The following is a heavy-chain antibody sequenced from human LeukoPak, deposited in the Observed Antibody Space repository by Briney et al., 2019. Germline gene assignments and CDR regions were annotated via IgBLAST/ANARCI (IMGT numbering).Heavy chain of an antibody. CDR3: AKCDSSGWYVEDY. Sequence: GGSLRLSCEASGFTLTANYMTWVREAPGKGVEWGSVIYDDGRTYYTDSAKGRFTISRDNSKNTLYLQMNSLRAEDAAVYYCAKCDSSGWYVEDYWGQGTLVTVSS. CDR2: IYDDGRT. D-gene: IGHD6-19*01. CDR1: GFTLTANY. J-gene: IGHJ4*02. V-gene: IGHV3-53*01.